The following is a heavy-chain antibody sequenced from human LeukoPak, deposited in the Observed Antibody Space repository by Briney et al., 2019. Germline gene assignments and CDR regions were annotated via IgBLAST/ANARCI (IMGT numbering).Heavy chain of an antibody. J-gene: IGHJ4*02. V-gene: IGHV3-21*01. D-gene: IGHD3-16*01. CDR3: SRDFVGAEDY. Sequence: GGSLRLSCAASGFTFNVYSMNWVRQAPGKGLEWVSSISSNSKYIYYADSMRGRFTVSRDNAKNSLFLQLNSLRAEDTAVYYCSRDFVGAEDYWGQGTLVTVSS. CDR1: GFTFNVYS. CDR2: ISSNSKYI.